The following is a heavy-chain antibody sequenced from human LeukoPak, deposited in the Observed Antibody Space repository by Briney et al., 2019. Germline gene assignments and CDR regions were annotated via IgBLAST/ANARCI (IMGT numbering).Heavy chain of an antibody. Sequence: ASVQVSCKASGYTLTDYYMHWVRQAPGQGLEWMGRINPNSGGTNYAQKFQGRVTMTRDTSISTVYMELSRLRSDDTAVYYCARVGYYESSGYYEYWGQGTLVTVSS. CDR3: ARVGYYESSGYYEY. V-gene: IGHV1-2*06. J-gene: IGHJ4*02. D-gene: IGHD3-22*01. CDR2: INPNSGGT. CDR1: GYTLTDYY.